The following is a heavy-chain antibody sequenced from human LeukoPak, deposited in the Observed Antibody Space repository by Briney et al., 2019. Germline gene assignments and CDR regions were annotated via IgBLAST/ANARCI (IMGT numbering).Heavy chain of an antibody. CDR1: GFTFSDCY. CDR2: ISSSGRAYI. CDR3: ARDLPYYEKRLPKNWYFDL. Sequence: GGSLRLSCGASGFTFSDCYMSWIRQAAGKGLEWVPYISSSGRAYIYYADSVKGRFTISRDNAKNSLYLQMNSLRAEDTAVYYCARDLPYYEKRLPKNWYFDLWGRGTLVTVSS. J-gene: IGHJ2*01. D-gene: IGHD3-22*01. V-gene: IGHV3-11*01.